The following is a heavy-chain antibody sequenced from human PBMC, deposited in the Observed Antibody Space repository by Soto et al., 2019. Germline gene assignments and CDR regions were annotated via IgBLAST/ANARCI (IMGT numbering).Heavy chain of an antibody. J-gene: IGHJ6*04. CDR3: PGTSSPQCNYRSV. V-gene: IGHV6-1*01. CDR1: GDSVSSNSAA. Sequence: SQTLSLTCAISGDSVSSNSAAWNWIRQSPSRGLEWLGRTYYRSRWYNDYAVSVRSRITVNADTSKNQFSLHLNSVTPEDTAVYYCPGTSSPQCNYRSVWNKGPRITSSS. CDR2: TYYRSRWYN. D-gene: IGHD1-7*01.